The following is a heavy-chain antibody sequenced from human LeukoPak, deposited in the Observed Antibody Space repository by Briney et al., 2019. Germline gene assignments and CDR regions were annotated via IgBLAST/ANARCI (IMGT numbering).Heavy chain of an antibody. CDR1: GFTFSSYG. V-gene: IGHV3-30*03. CDR3: ASQKGDFWSGYYTR. J-gene: IGHJ4*02. Sequence: GGSLRLSCAASGFTFSSYGMHWGRQAPGKGLEWVAVISYDGSNKYYADSVKGRFTISRDNSKNTLYLQMNSLRAEDTAVYYCASQKGDFWSGYYTRWGQGTLVTVSS. CDR2: ISYDGSNK. D-gene: IGHD3-3*01.